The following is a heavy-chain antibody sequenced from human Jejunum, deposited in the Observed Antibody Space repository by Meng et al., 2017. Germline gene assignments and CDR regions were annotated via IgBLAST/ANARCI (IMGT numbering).Heavy chain of an antibody. Sequence: GESLKISCQASEFSFSKYWMTRVRQAPGRGLEWVANIKQDGSEEDYVDSVKGRFTISSDNAKNTLYLQLNSLRAEDTAVYYCAGEYLAWYSLDYWGQGTLVTVSS. J-gene: IGHJ4*02. CDR3: AGEYLAWYSLDY. CDR2: IKQDGSEE. D-gene: IGHD3-9*01. V-gene: IGHV3-7*01. CDR1: EFSFSKYW.